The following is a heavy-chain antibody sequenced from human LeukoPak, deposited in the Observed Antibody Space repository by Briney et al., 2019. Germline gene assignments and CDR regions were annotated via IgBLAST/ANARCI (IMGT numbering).Heavy chain of an antibody. D-gene: IGHD3-22*01. CDR1: GYTSTAYY. V-gene: IGHV1-2*02. J-gene: IGHJ4*02. CDR3: ARNFVSSGYTDNY. Sequence: ASVKVSCKASGYTSTAYYIHWVRQAPGQGLEWMGWINPNGGGTNYAQNFQGRVTMTRDTSISTAYMELSRLRSDDTAVYYCARNFVSSGYTDNYWGQGTLVTVSS. CDR2: INPNGGGT.